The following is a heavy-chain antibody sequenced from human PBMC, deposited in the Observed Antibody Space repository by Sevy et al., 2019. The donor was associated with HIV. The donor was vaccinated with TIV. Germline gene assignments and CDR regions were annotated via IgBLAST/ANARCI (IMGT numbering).Heavy chain of an antibody. Sequence: GGSLRLSCAASGFTFSKYSMRWVRQPPGKGLEWVSTLSFGWGEINYADSVKGRFTISRDNSKSSVDLQMNNLRPEDTAVYYCAREGCTKPHDYWGQGTLVTVSS. V-gene: IGHV3-23*01. J-gene: IGHJ4*02. D-gene: IGHD2-8*01. CDR1: GFTFSKYS. CDR3: AREGCTKPHDY. CDR2: LSFGWGEI.